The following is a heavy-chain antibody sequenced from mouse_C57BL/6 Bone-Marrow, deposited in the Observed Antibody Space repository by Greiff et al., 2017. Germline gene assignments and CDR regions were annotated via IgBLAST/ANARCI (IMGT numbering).Heavy chain of an antibody. CDR2: IYPGSGST. V-gene: IGHV1-55*01. CDR3: ASGGGYRLAWFAY. CDR1: GYTFTSYW. Sequence: QVQLQQSGAELVKPGASVKMSCKASGYTFTSYWITWVKQRPGQGLEWIGDIYPGSGSTNYNEKFKSKATLTVDTSSSTAYMQLSSLTSEDSAVYDCASGGGYRLAWFAYWGQGTLVTVSA. J-gene: IGHJ3*01. D-gene: IGHD2-2*01.